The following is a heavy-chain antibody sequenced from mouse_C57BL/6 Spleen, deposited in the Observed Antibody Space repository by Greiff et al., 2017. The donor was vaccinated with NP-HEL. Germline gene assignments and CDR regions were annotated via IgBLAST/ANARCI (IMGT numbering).Heavy chain of an antibody. V-gene: IGHV1-15*01. Sequence: VQLQQSGAELVRPGASVTLSCKASGYTFTDYEMHWVKQTPVHGLEWIGAIDPETGGTAYNQKFKGKAILTADKSSSTAYMELRSLTSEDSAVYYCTRRITTVGAMDYWGQGTSVTVSS. J-gene: IGHJ4*01. CDR3: TRRITTVGAMDY. CDR2: IDPETGGT. D-gene: IGHD1-1*01. CDR1: GYTFTDYE.